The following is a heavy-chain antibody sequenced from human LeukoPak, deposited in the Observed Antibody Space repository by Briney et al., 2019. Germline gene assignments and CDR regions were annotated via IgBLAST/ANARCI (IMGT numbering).Heavy chain of an antibody. CDR2: IKQDGSEK. J-gene: IGHJ4*02. V-gene: IGHV3-7*01. CDR1: GFTFSSYW. CDR3: AKDLFGKSRLLSPGF. Sequence: GGSLRLSCAASGFTFSSYWMSWVRQAPGKGLEWVANIKQDGSEKYYVDSVKGRFTISRDNAKNSLYLQMNSLRAEDTAVYYCAKDLFGKSRLLSPGFWGQGTLVTVSS. D-gene: IGHD2/OR15-2a*01.